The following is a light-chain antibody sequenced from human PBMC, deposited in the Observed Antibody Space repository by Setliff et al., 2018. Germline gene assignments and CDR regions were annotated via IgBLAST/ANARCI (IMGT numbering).Light chain of an antibody. CDR3: CSYAGSYTSFEV. CDR2: DVS. Sequence: ALTQPRSVSGSPGQSVTISCTGTSSDVGGYNYVSWYQQHPGKAPKLMIYDVSKRPSGVPDRFSGSKSGNTASLTISGLQAEDEADYYCCSYAGSYTSFEVFGTGTKVTVL. CDR1: SSDVGGYNY. J-gene: IGLJ1*01. V-gene: IGLV2-11*01.